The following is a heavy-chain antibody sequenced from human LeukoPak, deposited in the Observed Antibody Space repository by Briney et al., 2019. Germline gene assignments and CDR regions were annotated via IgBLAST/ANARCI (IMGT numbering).Heavy chain of an antibody. CDR3: ARDSRGATPY. CDR2: ISSSSSYI. J-gene: IGHJ4*02. D-gene: IGHD1-26*01. Sequence: GGSLRLSCAASGFTVSSNYMSWVRQAPGKGLEWVSSISSSSSYIYYADSVKGRFTISRDNAKNSLYLQMNSLRAEDTAVYYCARDSRGATPYWGQGTLVTVSS. CDR1: GFTVSSNY. V-gene: IGHV3-21*01.